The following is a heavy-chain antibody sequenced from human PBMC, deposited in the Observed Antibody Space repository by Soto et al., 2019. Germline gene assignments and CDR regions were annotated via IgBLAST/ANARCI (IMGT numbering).Heavy chain of an antibody. Sequence: PSETLSLTCTVSGGSISSSSYYWGWIRQPPGKGLEGIGSIYYSGSTYYNPSLKSRVTISVDTSKNQFSLKLSSVTAADTAVYYCARGVYAQWHYVSWGQGTXVTVS. CDR3: ARGVYAQWHYVS. J-gene: IGHJ4*02. CDR2: IYYSGST. CDR1: GGSISSSSYY. D-gene: IGHD2-8*01. V-gene: IGHV4-39*01.